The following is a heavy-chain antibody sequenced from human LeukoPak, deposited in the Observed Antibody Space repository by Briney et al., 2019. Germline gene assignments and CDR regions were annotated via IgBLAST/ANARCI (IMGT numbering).Heavy chain of an antibody. J-gene: IGHJ6*03. CDR2: IYYSGST. D-gene: IGHD3-16*01. Sequence: SETLSLTCTVSGGSISSSSYYWGWIRQPPGKGLEWIGYIYYSGSTNYNPSLKSRVTISVDTSKNQFSLKLSSVTAADTAVYYCARTQEGYYYYYMDVWGKGTTVTVSS. CDR1: GGSISSSSYY. V-gene: IGHV4-61*05. CDR3: ARTQEGYYYYYMDV.